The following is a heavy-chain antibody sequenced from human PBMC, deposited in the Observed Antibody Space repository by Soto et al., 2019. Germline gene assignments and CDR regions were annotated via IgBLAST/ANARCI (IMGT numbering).Heavy chain of an antibody. Sequence: QVQLVESGGGVVQPARSLRLSCAASGFTFNVYSMHWVRQAPGMGLEWVAVILHDGTYQYYADSVKGRFTISRDNSNNTLYLQMNALRAEDTAVYYCARGQRWVPVEKWFGNDFWGQGNLVTVSS. CDR1: GFTFNVYS. CDR3: ARGQRWVPVEKWFGNDF. V-gene: IGHV3-30-3*01. D-gene: IGHD3-10*01. J-gene: IGHJ4*02. CDR2: ILHDGTYQ.